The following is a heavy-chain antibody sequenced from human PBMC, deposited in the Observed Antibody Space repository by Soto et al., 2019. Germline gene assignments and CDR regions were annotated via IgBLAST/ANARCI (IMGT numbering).Heavy chain of an antibody. D-gene: IGHD5-18*01. J-gene: IGHJ3*02. Sequence: PGESLKISCKGSGYSFTSYWIGWVRQMPGKGLEWMGIIYPGDSDTRYSPSFQGQVTISADKSISTAYLQWSSLKASDTAMYYCASYPLDTAMAMGVGAFDIWGQGTMVTVSS. CDR1: GYSFTSYW. CDR3: ASYPLDTAMAMGVGAFDI. V-gene: IGHV5-51*01. CDR2: IYPGDSDT.